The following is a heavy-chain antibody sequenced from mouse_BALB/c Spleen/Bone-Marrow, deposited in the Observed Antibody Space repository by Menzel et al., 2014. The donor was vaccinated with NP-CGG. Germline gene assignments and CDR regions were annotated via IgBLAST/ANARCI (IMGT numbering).Heavy chain of an antibody. J-gene: IGHJ4*01. V-gene: IGHV2-6-4*01. CDR3: ARNIHITTWMDY. D-gene: IGHD1-2*01. CDR1: GFSLSRYS. Sequence: VQLVESGPGLVSPSQSLSITCTVSGFSLSRYSVHWVRQPPGKGLEWLGMIWGGGSTDYNSALKSRLSISKDNSKCQVFLKMNSLQTDDTAMYYCARNIHITTWMDYWGQGTSVTVSS. CDR2: IWGGGST.